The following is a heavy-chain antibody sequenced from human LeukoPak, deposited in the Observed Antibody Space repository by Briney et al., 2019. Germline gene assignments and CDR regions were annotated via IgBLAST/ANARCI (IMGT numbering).Heavy chain of an antibody. J-gene: IGHJ5*02. D-gene: IGHD1-1*01. Sequence: KTGGSLRLSCAASGSTFSSYTMSWVRQAPGKGLEWVSTISGSGGSTYYADSVKGRFTISRDNPRNTLYLQMISLRAEDTAVYYCAKDELETWGQGTLVTVSS. CDR1: GSTFSSYT. CDR2: ISGSGGST. CDR3: AKDELET. V-gene: IGHV3-23*01.